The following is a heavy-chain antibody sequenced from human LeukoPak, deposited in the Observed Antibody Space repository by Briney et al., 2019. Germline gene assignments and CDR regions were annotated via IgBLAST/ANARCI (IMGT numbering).Heavy chain of an antibody. V-gene: IGHV4-61*01. CDR3: ARGQFGEGEP. J-gene: IGHJ5*02. Sequence: PAETLSLTCTVSGGSVSSCSYYWSWIRQPPGKGLEWIGYIYYSGSTNYNPALKSRVTISVDPSKTQYSLQLSSVTAAETAVYYCARGQFGEGEPWGQGTLVTVSS. CDR1: GGSVSSCSYY. CDR2: IYYSGST. D-gene: IGHD3-10*01.